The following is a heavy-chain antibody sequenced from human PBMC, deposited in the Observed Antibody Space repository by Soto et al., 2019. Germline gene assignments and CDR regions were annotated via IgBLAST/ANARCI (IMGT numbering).Heavy chain of an antibody. D-gene: IGHD6-19*01. V-gene: IGHV3-33*01. CDR3: AREAEWLGATYYFDY. CDR1: GFTLSSYG. CDR2: IWYDGSNK. J-gene: IGHJ4*02. Sequence: QVQLVESGGGVVQPGRSLRLSCAASGFTLSSYGMHWVRQAPGKGLEWVAVIWYDGSNKYYADSVKGRFTISRDNSKNTLYLQMNSLRAEDTAVYYCAREAEWLGATYYFDYWGQGTLVTVSS.